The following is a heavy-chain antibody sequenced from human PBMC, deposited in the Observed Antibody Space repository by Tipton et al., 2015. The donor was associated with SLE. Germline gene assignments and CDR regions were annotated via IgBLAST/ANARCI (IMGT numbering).Heavy chain of an antibody. CDR1: DGWYDGSFSSFY. Sequence: TLSLTCAVYDGWYDGSFSSFYWSWIRQPPGKGLEWIGEIDHSGRSNYKPSLKSRVTISVDTSRNQFSLKLSSVTAADSAVYYCARGRRGAPFDYWGQGTLVTVSS. V-gene: IGHV4-34*01. J-gene: IGHJ4*02. D-gene: IGHD4/OR15-4a*01. CDR2: IDHSGRS. CDR3: ARGRRGAPFDY.